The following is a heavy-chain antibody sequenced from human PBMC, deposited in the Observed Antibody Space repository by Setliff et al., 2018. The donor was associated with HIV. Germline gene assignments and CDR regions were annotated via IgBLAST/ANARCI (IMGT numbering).Heavy chain of an antibody. D-gene: IGHD2-8*01. CDR1: GFNFSSSS. CDR3: ATHFMYHFDS. J-gene: IGHJ4*02. CDR2: INPPGDST. V-gene: IGHV3-23*01. Sequence: GGSLRLSCATSGFNFSSSSMSWVRQAPGRGLEWVSAINPPGDSTYYADSVRGRFTISRDNSKNTLYLQMNSLRAEDTAAYFRATHFMYHFDSWGQGTLVTVSS.